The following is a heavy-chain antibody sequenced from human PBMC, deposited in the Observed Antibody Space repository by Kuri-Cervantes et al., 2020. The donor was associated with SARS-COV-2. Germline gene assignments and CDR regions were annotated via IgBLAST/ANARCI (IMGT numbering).Heavy chain of an antibody. V-gene: IGHV1-2*04. CDR3: ARGPAITIFGVLRGRENWFDP. J-gene: IGHJ5*02. Sequence: ASVKVSCKASGYTFTGYYVHWIRQAPGEGLEWMGWINPKSGGTNYAQKFQSWVTMTRETSISTAYMELSRLRSDDTAVYYCARGPAITIFGVLRGRENWFDPWGQGTLVTVSS. D-gene: IGHD3-3*01. CDR1: GYTFTGYY. CDR2: INPKSGGT.